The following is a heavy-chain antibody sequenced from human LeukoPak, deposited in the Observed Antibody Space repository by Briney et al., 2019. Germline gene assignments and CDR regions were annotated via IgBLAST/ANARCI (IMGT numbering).Heavy chain of an antibody. Sequence: PGGSLRLSCAASGFTFSNYAMSWVRQAPGKGMEWVSAITGSGGTTYYADSAKGRFTISRDNSKNTVYLQMNSLRAEDTAVYYCATGPVKYGIKAYADFWGQGTLVTVSS. CDR1: GFTFSNYA. V-gene: IGHV3-23*01. CDR3: ATGPVKYGIKAYADF. J-gene: IGHJ4*02. CDR2: ITGSGGTT. D-gene: IGHD2-8*01.